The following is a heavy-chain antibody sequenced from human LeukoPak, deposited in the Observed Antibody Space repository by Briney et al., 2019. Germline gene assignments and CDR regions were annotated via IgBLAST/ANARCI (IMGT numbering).Heavy chain of an antibody. CDR1: GLTFTNAW. CDR3: TTDPGNYEIF. CDR2: IKSKTDGGTV. J-gene: IGHJ4*02. Sequence: GGSLRLSCAASGLTFTNAWMSWVRQAPGKGLEWVGSIKSKTDGGTVDYAPPVKGRFTISRDDSRNTLSLEMNFLKTEDTAVYYCTTDPGNYEIFWGQGTLVSVSS. V-gene: IGHV3-15*01. D-gene: IGHD4-11*01.